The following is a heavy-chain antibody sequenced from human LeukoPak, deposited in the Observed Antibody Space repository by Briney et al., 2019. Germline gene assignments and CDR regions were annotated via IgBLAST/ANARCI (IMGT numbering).Heavy chain of an antibody. J-gene: IGHJ4*02. CDR2: IYSGDSDT. CDR1: GYSFTSYW. CDR3: ARLSGYNWNLAAYDY. V-gene: IGHV5-51*01. Sequence: GESLKISCKGSGYSFTSYWIGWVRQMPGKGLEWMGIIYSGDSDTRYSPSFQGQVTISADKSISTAYLQWSSLKASDTAMYYCARLSGYNWNLAAYDYWGQGTLVTVSS. D-gene: IGHD1-1*01.